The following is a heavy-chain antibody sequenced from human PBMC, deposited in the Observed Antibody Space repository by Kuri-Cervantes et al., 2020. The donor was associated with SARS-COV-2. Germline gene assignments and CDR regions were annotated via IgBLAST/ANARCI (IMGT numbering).Heavy chain of an antibody. V-gene: IGHV3-30*02. CDR3: AREGDTAMVRYYYYMDV. CDR2: IWYDGSNQ. J-gene: IGHJ6*03. Sequence: GESLKISCATSGFTFSSYGMHWVRQAPGKGLEWVTFIWYDGSNQYYGDSVKGRFTISRDSSKNTLYLQMNSLRSDDTAVYYCAREGDTAMVRYYYYMDVWGKGTTVTVSS. CDR1: GFTFSSYG. D-gene: IGHD5-18*01.